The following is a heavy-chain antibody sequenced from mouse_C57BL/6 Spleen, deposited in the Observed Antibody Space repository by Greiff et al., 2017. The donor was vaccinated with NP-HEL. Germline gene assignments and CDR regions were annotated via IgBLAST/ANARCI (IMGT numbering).Heavy chain of an antibody. D-gene: IGHD1-1*01. J-gene: IGHJ4*01. CDR2: INPNNGGT. Sequence: VQLQQSGPELVKPGASVKMSCKASGYTFTDYNMHWVKQSHGKSLEWIGYINPNNGGTSYNQKFKGKATLTVNKSSSTAYMELRRLTSDDSAVYSCARSGSSLYYYAMDYWGQGTSVTVSS. CDR1: GYTFTDYN. CDR3: ARSGSSLYYYAMDY. V-gene: IGHV1-22*01.